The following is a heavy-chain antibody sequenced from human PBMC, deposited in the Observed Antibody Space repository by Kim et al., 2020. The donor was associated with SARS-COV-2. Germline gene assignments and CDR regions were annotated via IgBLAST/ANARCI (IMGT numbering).Heavy chain of an antibody. CDR3: ARWLPSTYSSSCLIDY. CDR2: ISSSSSYI. V-gene: IGHV3-21*01. D-gene: IGHD6-6*01. Sequence: GGSLRLSCAASGFTFSSYSMNWVRQAPGKGLEWVSSISSSSSYIYYADSVKGRFTISRDNAKNSLYLQMNSLRAEDTAVYYCARWLPSTYSSSCLIDYWGQGTLVTVSS. CDR1: GFTFSSYS. J-gene: IGHJ4*02.